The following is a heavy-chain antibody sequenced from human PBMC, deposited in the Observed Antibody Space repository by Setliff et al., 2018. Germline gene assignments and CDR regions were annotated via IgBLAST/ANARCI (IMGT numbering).Heavy chain of an antibody. CDR2: INPKSGVT. V-gene: IGHV1-2*02. CDR3: ARDGISWLIWLDP. D-gene: IGHD6-13*01. CDR1: GYSFSDFY. J-gene: IGHJ5*02. Sequence: ASVKVSCKASGYSFSDFYIHWVRQVPGRGPEWMGSINPKSGVTRYVQKFQGRATITRDTSISTAYMELSSLRSDDTAVYYCARDGISWLIWLDPWGQGTPVTVSS.